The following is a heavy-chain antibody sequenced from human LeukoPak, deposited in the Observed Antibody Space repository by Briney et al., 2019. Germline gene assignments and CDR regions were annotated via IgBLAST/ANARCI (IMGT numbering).Heavy chain of an antibody. V-gene: IGHV3-15*01. Sequence: GGSLRLSCAASGITFTNAWLTWVRQAPGKGLEWVGRVKTKGDGGAADYAAPVKGRFTISRDDSTKTVYPQMNSLKTEDTAVYYRTTESGYSEDRSFWGQGTLVTVSS. D-gene: IGHD3-3*01. J-gene: IGHJ4*02. CDR1: GITFTNAW. CDR3: TTESGYSEDRSF. CDR2: VKTKGDGGAA.